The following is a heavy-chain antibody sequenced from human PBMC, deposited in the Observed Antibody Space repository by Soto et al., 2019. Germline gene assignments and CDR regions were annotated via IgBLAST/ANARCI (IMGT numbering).Heavy chain of an antibody. J-gene: IGHJ6*02. V-gene: IGHV3-30*18. CDR1: GFTFSSYG. Sequence: GGSLRLSCAASGFTFSSYGMHWVRQAPGKGLEWVAVISYDGSNKYYADSVKGRFTISRDNSKNTLYLQMNSLRAEDTAVYYCANSIHYYYYYGMDVWGQGTTVTVSS. CDR3: ANSIHYYYYYGMDV. CDR2: ISYDGSNK.